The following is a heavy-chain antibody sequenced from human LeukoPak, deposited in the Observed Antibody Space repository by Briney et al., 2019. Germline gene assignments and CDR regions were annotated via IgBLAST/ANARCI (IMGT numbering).Heavy chain of an antibody. V-gene: IGHV5-51*01. J-gene: IGHJ4*02. CDR1: GYSFTSYW. Sequence: GESLKISCKGSGYSFTSYWIGWVRQMPGKGLEWMGIIYPGDSDTRYSPSFQGQVTISADKSISTAYLQWSSLKASDTAMYYCARENRFIRRLGIAAAGYDYWGQGTLVTVSS. D-gene: IGHD6-13*01. CDR3: ARENRFIRRLGIAAAGYDY. CDR2: IYPGDSDT.